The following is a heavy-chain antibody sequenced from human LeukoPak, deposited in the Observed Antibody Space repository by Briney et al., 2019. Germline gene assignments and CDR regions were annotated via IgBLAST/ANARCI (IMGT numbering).Heavy chain of an antibody. D-gene: IGHD2-21*01. CDR3: ARNSYHYGMDV. Sequence: SETLSLTCIVSGGSISSISSNNYHWGWIRQPPGKGLEWIGSIYYSGSTYYNPSLKSRVTISVDTSKNQFSLKLSSVTAADTAVYYCARNSYHYGMDVWGQGTTVTVSS. CDR1: GGSISSISSNNYH. CDR2: IYYSGST. J-gene: IGHJ6*02. V-gene: IGHV4-39*01.